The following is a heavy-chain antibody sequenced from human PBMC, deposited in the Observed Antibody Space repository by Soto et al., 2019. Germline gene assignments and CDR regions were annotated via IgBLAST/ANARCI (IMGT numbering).Heavy chain of an antibody. D-gene: IGHD1-7*01. J-gene: IGHJ6*03. Sequence: QVQLVQSGAEVKKPGSSVKVSCKASGGTFSSYTISWVRQAPGQGLEWMGRIIPILGIANYAQKFQGRVTITADKSTSTAYMELSSLRSEDTAVYYSAARNWNYWLASYMDVWGKGTTVTVSS. V-gene: IGHV1-69*02. CDR1: GGTFSSYT. CDR3: AARNWNYWLASYMDV. CDR2: IIPILGIA.